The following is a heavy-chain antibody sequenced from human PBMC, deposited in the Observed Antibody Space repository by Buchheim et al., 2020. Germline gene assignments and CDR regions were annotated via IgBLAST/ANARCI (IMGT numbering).Heavy chain of an antibody. J-gene: IGHJ4*02. V-gene: IGHV3-23*01. Sequence: EVQLLESGGGLVQPGGSPRLSCAASGFTFSSYPMSWVRQAPGKGLEWVSAISGSGAGTSYADSVKGRFTMSRDNSKNTLYLQMNSLRAEDSALYYCARAGPFYFDYWGQGSL. CDR1: GFTFSSYP. CDR2: ISGSGAGT. D-gene: IGHD1-1*01. CDR3: ARAGPFYFDY.